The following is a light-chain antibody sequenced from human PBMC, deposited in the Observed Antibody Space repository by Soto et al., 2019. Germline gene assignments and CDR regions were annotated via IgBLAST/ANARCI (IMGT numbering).Light chain of an antibody. Sequence: EIVLTQSPGTLSLSPGERATLSCRASQIVSSRFLAWYQQRPGQAPRLLIYGASSRANGIPDRFSGSGPGTDFTLTITRLGPEDFAVYFCQQYGTSPITFGQGTRLEIK. CDR1: QIVSSRF. CDR2: GAS. V-gene: IGKV3-20*01. J-gene: IGKJ5*01. CDR3: QQYGTSPIT.